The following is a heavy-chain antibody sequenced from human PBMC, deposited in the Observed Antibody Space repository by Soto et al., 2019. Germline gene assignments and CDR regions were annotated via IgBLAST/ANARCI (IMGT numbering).Heavy chain of an antibody. J-gene: IGHJ4*02. Sequence: GGSLRLSCAASGFTFSNAWMNWVRQAPGKGLEWVGRIKSKTDGGTTDYAAPVKGRFTISRDDSKNTLYLQMNSLKTEDTAVYYCTTKGGGYDLFMIWDYWGQGTLVTVSS. CDR3: TTKGGGYDLFMIWDY. CDR2: IKSKTDGGTT. D-gene: IGHD5-12*01. CDR1: GFTFSNAW. V-gene: IGHV3-15*07.